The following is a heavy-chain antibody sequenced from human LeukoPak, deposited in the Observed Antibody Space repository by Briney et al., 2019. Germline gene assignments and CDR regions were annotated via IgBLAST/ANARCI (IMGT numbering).Heavy chain of an antibody. CDR1: GYIFTSYF. CDR3: ASEPMAAAGTETQGY. Sequence: GASVKVSCKASGYIFTSYFMHWVRQAPGQGLEWMGWINPNSGGTNYAQKFQGRVTMTRDTSISTAYMELSRLRSDDTAVYYCASEPMAAAGTETQGYWGQGTLVTVSS. J-gene: IGHJ4*02. CDR2: INPNSGGT. V-gene: IGHV1-2*02. D-gene: IGHD6-13*01.